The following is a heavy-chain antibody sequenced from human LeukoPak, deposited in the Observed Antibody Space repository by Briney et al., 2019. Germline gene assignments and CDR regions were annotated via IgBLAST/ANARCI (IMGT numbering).Heavy chain of an antibody. CDR2: ISGDGGAT. CDR3: AKGNNSFSFNFDY. J-gene: IGHJ4*02. Sequence: GGSLRLSCAASGFTFRDFSMHWVRHVPGKGLEGVSLISGDGGATHYADSVKGRFTISRDNSKNSVYLQMSSLRVEDTAFYYCAKGNNSFSFNFDYCGQGTLVTVSS. D-gene: IGHD1-14*01. V-gene: IGHV3-43*02. CDR1: GFTFRDFS.